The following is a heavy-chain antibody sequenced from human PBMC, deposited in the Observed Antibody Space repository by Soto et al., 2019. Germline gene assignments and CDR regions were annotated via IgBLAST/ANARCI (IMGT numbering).Heavy chain of an antibody. CDR2: ISHTGTT. D-gene: IGHD1-1*01. CDR3: VRDGTKTLRDWFDP. V-gene: IGHV4-4*02. J-gene: IGHJ5*02. Sequence: PSETLSLTCAVSGDSISGSQWWSWVRLPPGKGLEWIGGISHTGTTNYNPSLKSRVTMSVDKPKNQFSLNLTSVTAADTAVYYCVRDGTKTLRDWFDPWGQGISVTVSS. CDR1: GDSISGSQW.